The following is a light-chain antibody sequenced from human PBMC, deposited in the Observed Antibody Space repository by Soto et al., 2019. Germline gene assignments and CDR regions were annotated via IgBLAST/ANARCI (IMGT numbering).Light chain of an antibody. J-gene: IGKJ1*01. CDR2: GAS. CDR3: QQYGSSSSWT. CDR1: QSVSSN. Sequence: EIVMTQSPATLSVSPGERATLSCRASQSVSSNLAWYQQKPGQAPRLLIYGASSRATGIPDRFSGSGSGTDFTLTINRLEPEDFAVYYCQQYGSSSSWTFGQGTKVDIK. V-gene: IGKV3-20*01.